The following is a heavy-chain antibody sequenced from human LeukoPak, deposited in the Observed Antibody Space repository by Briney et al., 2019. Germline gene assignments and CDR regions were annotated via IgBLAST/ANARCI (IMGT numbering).Heavy chain of an antibody. D-gene: IGHD6-19*01. J-gene: IGHJ4*02. CDR1: GFTFSSFG. Sequence: TGGSLRLSCAASGFTFSSFGMHWVRQAPGKGLEWVAFIQYDGSNKYYADSVKGRFTISRDNSKNTLYLQMNSLRAEDTAVYYCAKDPAAYSSAYYGGYFDYWGQGTLVTVSS. CDR2: IQYDGSNK. CDR3: AKDPAAYSSAYYGGYFDY. V-gene: IGHV3-30*02.